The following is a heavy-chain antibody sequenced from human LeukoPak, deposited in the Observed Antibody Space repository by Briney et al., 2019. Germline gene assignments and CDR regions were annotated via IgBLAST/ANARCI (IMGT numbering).Heavy chain of an antibody. V-gene: IGHV1-69*05. CDR1: GGTFSNFA. CDR3: STDSNGGNYRYSSYYMDV. J-gene: IGHJ6*03. Sequence: ASVKVSCKASGGTFSNFAISWVRQAPGQGLEWMGGIIPSFGSANYAQKFQGRVTITTNESTSTAYMELSSLRSVDTAVYYCSTDSNGGNYRYSSYYMDVWGRGTTVTVSS. CDR2: IIPSFGSA. D-gene: IGHD3-16*02.